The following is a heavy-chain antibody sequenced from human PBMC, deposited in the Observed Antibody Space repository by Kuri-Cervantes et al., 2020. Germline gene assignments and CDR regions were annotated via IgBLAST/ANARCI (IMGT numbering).Heavy chain of an antibody. CDR3: ARARWFGELFHQKSYGMDV. Sequence: GGSLRLSCAASGFTFSSYAMHWVRQAPGKGLEWVAVISYDGSNEYYADSVKGRFTISRDNSKNTLYLQMNSLRAEDTAVYYCARARWFGELFHQKSYGMDVWGQGTTVTVSS. CDR1: GFTFSSYA. CDR2: ISYDGSNE. V-gene: IGHV3-30-3*01. D-gene: IGHD3-10*01. J-gene: IGHJ6*02.